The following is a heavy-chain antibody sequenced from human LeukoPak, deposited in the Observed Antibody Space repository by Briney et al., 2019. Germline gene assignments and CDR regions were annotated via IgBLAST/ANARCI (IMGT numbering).Heavy chain of an antibody. CDR3: ATGVGCSSTSCSEGPFDY. CDR1: GYTFTDYY. CDR2: VDPEDGET. J-gene: IGHJ4*02. Sequence: ASVKVSCKVSGYTFTDYYMHWVQQAPGKGLERMGLVDPEDGETIYAEKFQGRVTITADTSTDTAYMELSSLRSEDTAVYYCATGVGCSSTSCSEGPFDYWGQGTLVTVSS. D-gene: IGHD2-2*01. V-gene: IGHV1-69-2*01.